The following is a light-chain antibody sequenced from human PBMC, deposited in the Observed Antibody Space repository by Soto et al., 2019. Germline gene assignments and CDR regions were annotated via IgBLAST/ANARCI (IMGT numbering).Light chain of an antibody. CDR1: QSISSL. Sequence: DIQMTQSPSTLSASLGDRVTIPCLASQSISSLLAWYQQKPGKDPKVLIYDASSLERGVPSRFSGSGSGREFTLTISSLQPSDFATYYCQQYNSYSKTFGQGTKV. V-gene: IGKV1-5*01. J-gene: IGKJ1*01. CDR3: QQYNSYSKT. CDR2: DAS.